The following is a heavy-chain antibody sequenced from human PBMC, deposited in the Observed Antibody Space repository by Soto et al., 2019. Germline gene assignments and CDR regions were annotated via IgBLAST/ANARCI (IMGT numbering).Heavy chain of an antibody. V-gene: IGHV1-69*13. Sequence: GASVKVSWKGSGGAFSSYSISWVLQAPGQGLEWMGGIIPIFGTANHAQKFQGRVTITADESTSTAYMELSSLRSEDTAVYYCASSSIAARPYYYYYGMDVWGQGTTVTVSS. CDR1: GGAFSSYS. CDR2: IIPIFGTA. D-gene: IGHD6-6*01. CDR3: ASSSIAARPYYYYYGMDV. J-gene: IGHJ6*02.